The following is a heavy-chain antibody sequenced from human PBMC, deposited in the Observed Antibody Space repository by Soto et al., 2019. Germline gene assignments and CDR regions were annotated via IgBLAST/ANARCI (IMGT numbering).Heavy chain of an antibody. D-gene: IGHD3-10*01. V-gene: IGHV3-7*01. CDR2: IKQDGSEE. CDR1: GFPFSSYW. CDR3: ARIASSGRGWDV. J-gene: IGHJ6*02. Sequence: VQLVESGGGLVQPGGSLRLSCVDSGFPFSSYWMSWLRQSPVKGLEGVGNIKQDGSEENYVASVKGRFTISRDNAKNSMYLQMNSLRAEDTAVYYCARIASSGRGWDVWGQGTTVVVSS.